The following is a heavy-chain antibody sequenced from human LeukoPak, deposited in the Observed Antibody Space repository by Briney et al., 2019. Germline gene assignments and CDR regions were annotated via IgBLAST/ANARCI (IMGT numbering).Heavy chain of an antibody. J-gene: IGHJ4*02. CDR3: ARDQVDYDIPDHFDY. Sequence: SETLSFTCTVSGGSISSGDYYWSWIRQPPGKGLEWIGYISQSGNSYFTPSLKSRATISVDRSKNHFSLTLISVTAADTAVYYCARDQVDYDIPDHFDYWGKGTLVTVSS. CDR2: ISQSGNS. CDR1: GGSISSGDYY. V-gene: IGHV4-30-4*01. D-gene: IGHD3-22*01.